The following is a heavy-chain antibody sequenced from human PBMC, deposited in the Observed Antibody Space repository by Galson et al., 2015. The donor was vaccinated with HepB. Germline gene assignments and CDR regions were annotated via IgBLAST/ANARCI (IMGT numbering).Heavy chain of an antibody. CDR1: GGSISSGGYS. D-gene: IGHD3-10*01. CDR3: ARGRRGYYYGSGSHPLPYDY. V-gene: IGHV4-30-4*07. Sequence: LSLTCAVSGGSISSGGYSWTWIRQPPGKGLEWIGYIYYSGSTYYNPSLKSRVSLSVDTSKNQISLKLSSVTAADTAVYYCARGRRGYYYGSGSHPLPYDYWGQGTLVTVSS. J-gene: IGHJ4*02. CDR2: IYYSGST.